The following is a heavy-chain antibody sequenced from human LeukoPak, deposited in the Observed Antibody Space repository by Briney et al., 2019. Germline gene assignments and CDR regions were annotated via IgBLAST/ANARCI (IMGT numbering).Heavy chain of an antibody. V-gene: IGHV3-23*01. Sequence: PGGSLRLSCAASGFTFSSYAMSWVRQAPGKGLEWVSAISGSGGSTYYADSVKGRFTISRYNSKNTLYLQMNSLRAEDTAVYYCAKVTYSSSAYFDYWGQGTLVTVSS. CDR2: ISGSGGST. J-gene: IGHJ4*02. CDR3: AKVTYSSSAYFDY. D-gene: IGHD6-6*01. CDR1: GFTFSSYA.